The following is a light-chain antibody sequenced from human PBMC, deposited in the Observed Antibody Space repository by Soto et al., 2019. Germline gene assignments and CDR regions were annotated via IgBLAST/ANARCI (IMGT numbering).Light chain of an antibody. Sequence: EVMLTQSPGTLSLSPGDRATLSCRASQTVSSSYLAWYQQKPGQAPRLLIYAASSRATGIPDRFSGSGSGTEFTLTISSLQSEDFAVYHCQQYESSLTFGGGTKVDIK. J-gene: IGKJ4*01. CDR2: AAS. V-gene: IGKV3-20*01. CDR1: QTVSSSY. CDR3: QQYESSLT.